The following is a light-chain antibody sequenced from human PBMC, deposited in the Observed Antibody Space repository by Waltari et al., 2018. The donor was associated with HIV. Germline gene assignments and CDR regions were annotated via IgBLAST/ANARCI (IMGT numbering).Light chain of an antibody. V-gene: IGKV4-1*01. CDR1: QSVLSSLYSKDD. CDR2: WAS. J-gene: IGKJ1*01. CDR3: QQHHIVPRA. Sequence: DIVMTQSPDSLAVSLGERATINCKSSQSVLSSLYSKDDLAWYQQKPGQPPRLIIYWASTRESGVPDRFSGSGSGTDFTLTISSLQAEDVAVYYCQQHHIVPRAFGQGTKVEIK.